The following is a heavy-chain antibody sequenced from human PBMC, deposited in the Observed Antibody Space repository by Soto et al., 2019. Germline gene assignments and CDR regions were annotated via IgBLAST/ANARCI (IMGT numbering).Heavy chain of an antibody. D-gene: IGHD3-10*01. Sequence: QVQLVQSGAEVKKPGSSVKVSCKASGGTFSSYTISWVRQAPGQGLEWMGRIIPILGIANYAQKFQGRVTITADKSTSTAYMELSSLRSEDTAVYYCAREGYYGSGSYDYWGHGTLVTVSS. CDR1: GGTFSSYT. V-gene: IGHV1-69*08. CDR2: IIPILGIA. CDR3: AREGYYGSGSYDY. J-gene: IGHJ4*01.